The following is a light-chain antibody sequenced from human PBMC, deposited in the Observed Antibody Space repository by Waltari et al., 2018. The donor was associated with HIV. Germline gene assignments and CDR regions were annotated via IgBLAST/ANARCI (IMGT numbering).Light chain of an antibody. CDR2: VVD. CDR3: SSYTTISTLV. CDR1: SSDGGTYKY. V-gene: IGLV2-14*01. J-gene: IGLJ2*01. Sequence: QSALTQPASVSGSPGQSITISCTGTSSDGGTYKYVSWYQQHPGKAPKLMIFVVDNRPSGVALRFSGSKSGNTASLTISVLQAEDEADYYCSSYTTISTLVFGGGTKLTVL.